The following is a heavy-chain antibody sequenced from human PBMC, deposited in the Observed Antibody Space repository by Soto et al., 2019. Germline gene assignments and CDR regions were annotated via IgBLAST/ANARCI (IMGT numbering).Heavy chain of an antibody. Sequence: GGSLRLYCAASGFTFTRYSMNWVRQAPGKGLEWVSSISSTTNYIYYGDSMKGRFTISRDNAKNSLYLEMNSLRAEDTAVYYCARESEDLTSNFDYWGQGTLVTVSS. J-gene: IGHJ4*02. CDR3: ARESEDLTSNFDY. CDR1: GFTFTRYS. V-gene: IGHV3-21*06. CDR2: ISSTTNYI.